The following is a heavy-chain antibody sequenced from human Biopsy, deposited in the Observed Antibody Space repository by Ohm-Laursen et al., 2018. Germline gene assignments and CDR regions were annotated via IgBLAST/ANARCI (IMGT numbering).Heavy chain of an antibody. J-gene: IGHJ2*01. CDR1: GGTFTNHT. CDR3: ARFPLGAYDDSGSYRAVEHWYFDL. V-gene: IGHV1-69*08. CDR2: SIPLFNTA. Sequence: SSVKVSCKSSGGTFTNHTVGWGRQTPGQGLGWVGSSIPLFNTANYADKFQGRVTLTADKSTTTAYMELSSLRSEDTAIYYCARFPLGAYDDSGSYRAVEHWYFDLWGRGTLVTVSS. D-gene: IGHD3-22*01.